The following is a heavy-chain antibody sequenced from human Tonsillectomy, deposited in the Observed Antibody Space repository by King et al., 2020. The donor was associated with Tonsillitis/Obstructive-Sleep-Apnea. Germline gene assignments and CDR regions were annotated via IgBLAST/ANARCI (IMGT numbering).Heavy chain of an antibody. V-gene: IGHV4-34*01. CDR1: GGSFSGYY. CDR2: ISHSGDT. CDR3: ARGVSGMDV. J-gene: IGHJ6*02. Sequence: VQLPQWGAGLLKPSETLSLTCAVYGGSFSGYYWFWIRQPPGKGLEWIGEISHSGDTNYNPSLKSRVTISVDTSKNQFSLKLTSVTAADTAVYYCARGVSGMDVWGQGTTVTVSS.